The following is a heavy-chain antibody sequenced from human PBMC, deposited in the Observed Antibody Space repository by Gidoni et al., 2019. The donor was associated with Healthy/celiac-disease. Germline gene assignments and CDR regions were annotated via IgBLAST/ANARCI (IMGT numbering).Heavy chain of an antibody. J-gene: IGHJ6*02. D-gene: IGHD4-17*01. CDR3: ARDRALNTTVTTYPGSYYYYGMDV. CDR2: ISAYTGNT. V-gene: IGHV1-18*04. CDR1: GYTFTSYG. Sequence: QVQLVQSGAEVTKPGASLKVSCKASGYTFTSYGLSWVRQAPGQGLEWMGWISAYTGNTNYAQKLQGRVTMTTDTSTSTAYMELRSLRSDDTAVYYCARDRALNTTVTTYPGSYYYYGMDVWGQGTTVTVSS.